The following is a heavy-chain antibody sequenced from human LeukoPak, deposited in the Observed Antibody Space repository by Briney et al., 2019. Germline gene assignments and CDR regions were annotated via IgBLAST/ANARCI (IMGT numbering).Heavy chain of an antibody. D-gene: IGHD3-10*01. J-gene: IGHJ6*03. V-gene: IGHV5-51*01. CDR2: IYPGDSDT. CDR1: GYSFTSYW. Sequence: GESLKISCQGSGYSFTSYWIGWVRQMPGKGLEWMGIIYPGDSDTRYSPSFQDQVTISADKSISTAYLQWSSLKASDTAMYYCARLRDYYGSGRSGYYYMDVWGKGTTVTVSS. CDR3: ARLRDYYGSGRSGYYYMDV.